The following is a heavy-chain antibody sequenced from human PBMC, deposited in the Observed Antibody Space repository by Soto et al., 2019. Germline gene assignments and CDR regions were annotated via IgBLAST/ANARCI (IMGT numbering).Heavy chain of an antibody. V-gene: IGHV3-48*02. J-gene: IGHJ4*02. CDR1: GFTINAYD. CDR3: ARDRDGDEDFDS. CDR2: ISSTSPTT. D-gene: IGHD2-15*01. Sequence: GGSLRLSCEASGFTINAYDMNWVRQAPGKGLEWISFISSTSPTTSYADSVRGRFTISRDDARNSLYLQMNSLRDDDTAVYCCARDRDGDEDFDSWGQGTLVTVSS.